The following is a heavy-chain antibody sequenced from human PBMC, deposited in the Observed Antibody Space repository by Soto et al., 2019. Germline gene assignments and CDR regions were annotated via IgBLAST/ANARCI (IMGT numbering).Heavy chain of an antibody. CDR1: GFSLTTRGMC. V-gene: IGHV2-70*12. CDR3: IQSRCGGDCLQSYASYYYYGMDV. Sequence: SGPTLVNPTPTLTLTCTFSGFSLTTRGMCVSWIRQPPGKALEWLARFDWDNDKYYSTSLRTRLTISKDTSKNQVVLTVTNLDPADTVTYYCIQSRCGGDCLQSYASYYYYGMDVWGQGTTVTVSS. D-gene: IGHD2-21*02. J-gene: IGHJ6*02. CDR2: FDWDNDK.